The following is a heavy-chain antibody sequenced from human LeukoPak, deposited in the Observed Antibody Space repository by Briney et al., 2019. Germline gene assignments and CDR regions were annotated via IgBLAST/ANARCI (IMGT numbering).Heavy chain of an antibody. CDR1: GGSISSSSYY. V-gene: IGHV4-39*01. J-gene: IGHJ3*02. CDR2: IYYSGTT. CDR3: ARMIGDDAFDI. Sequence: PSETLSLTCTVSGGSISSSSYYWDWIRQPPGKGLEWIGTIYYSGTTYYNPSLKSRVTISVDTSRSQFSLKLSSVTATDTAVYYCARMIGDDAFDIWGQGTMVTVSS. D-gene: IGHD3-22*01.